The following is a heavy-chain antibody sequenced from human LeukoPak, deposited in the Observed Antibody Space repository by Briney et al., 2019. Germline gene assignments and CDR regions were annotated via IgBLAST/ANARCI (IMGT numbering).Heavy chain of an antibody. CDR3: ARGLRYCTSTSCYPFDP. CDR2: ISAYNGNT. CDR1: GYTFTSYG. V-gene: IGHV1-18*01. Sequence: PCSGVQVSCKASGYTFTSYGISGVRQAAPQELEWMGWISAYNGNTNYAQKLQGRVTLTTDTSTSTAYMELRSLRSDDTAVYYCARGLRYCTSTSCYPFDPWGQGTLVTVSS. D-gene: IGHD2-2*01. J-gene: IGHJ5*02.